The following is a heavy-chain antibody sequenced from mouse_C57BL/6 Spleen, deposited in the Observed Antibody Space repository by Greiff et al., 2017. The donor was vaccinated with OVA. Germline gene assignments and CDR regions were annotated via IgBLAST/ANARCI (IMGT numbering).Heavy chain of an antibody. Sequence: EVQRVESGAELVRPGSSVKMSCKTSGYTFTSYGINWVKQRPGQGLEWIGYIYIGNGYTEYNEKFKGKATLTSDTSSSTAYMQLSSLTSEDSAIYVCARSITTKHYYAMDDWGQGTSVTVSS. CDR2: IYIGNGYT. D-gene: IGHD1-1*01. V-gene: IGHV1-58*01. J-gene: IGHJ4*01. CDR3: ARSITTKHYYAMDD. CDR1: GYTFTSYG.